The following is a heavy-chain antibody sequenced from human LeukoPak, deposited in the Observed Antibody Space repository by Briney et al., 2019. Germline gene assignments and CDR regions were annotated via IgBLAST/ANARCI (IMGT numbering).Heavy chain of an antibody. CDR3: SRTGMWFSTNV. J-gene: IGHJ4*02. Sequence: ASVKVSCKASGYTVTNYNMHWVRPAPRQGLERRGMINPSISSTINAQTFQSRVTVTTDTSTSTVYMEVSRPRSEETSIYYTSRTGMWFSTNVWGGGPLVSVSS. D-gene: IGHD2-21*01. CDR1: GYTVTNYN. CDR2: INPSISST. V-gene: IGHV1-46*01.